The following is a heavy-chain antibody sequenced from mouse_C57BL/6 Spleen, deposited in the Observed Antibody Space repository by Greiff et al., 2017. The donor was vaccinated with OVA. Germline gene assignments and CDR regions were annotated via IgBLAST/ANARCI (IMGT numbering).Heavy chain of an antibody. CDR1: GYTFTSYW. D-gene: IGHD5-5*01. CDR2: IDPSDSYT. J-gene: IGHJ2*01. CDR3: AREGLYL. Sequence: VQLQQPGAELVMPGASVKLSCKASGYTFTSYWMHWVNQRPGQGLEWIGEIDPSDSYTNYNQKFKGKSTLTVDKSSSTAYMQLSSLTSEDSAVYYCAREGLYLWGQGTTLTVSS. V-gene: IGHV1-69*01.